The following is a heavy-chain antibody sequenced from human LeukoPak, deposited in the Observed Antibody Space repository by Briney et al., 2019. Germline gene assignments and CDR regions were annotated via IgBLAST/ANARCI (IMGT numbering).Heavy chain of an antibody. CDR3: ARDLYDIWSGYSGRLYYFDY. J-gene: IGHJ4*02. V-gene: IGHV4-38-2*02. D-gene: IGHD3-3*01. CDR1: GYSISSGYY. Sequence: SETLSLTCTVSGYSISSGYYWGWIRQPPGKGLEWIGSIYHSGSTYYNPSLKSRVTISVDTSKNQFSLKLSSVTAADTAVYYCARDLYDIWSGYSGRLYYFDYWGQGTLVTVSS. CDR2: IYHSGST.